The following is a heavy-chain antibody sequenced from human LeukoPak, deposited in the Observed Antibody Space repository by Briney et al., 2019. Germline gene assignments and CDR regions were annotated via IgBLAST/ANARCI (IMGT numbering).Heavy chain of an antibody. Sequence: SETLSLTCSVSGGSISSYYWSWIRQPPGKGLEWVGYIFYTGSTDYNPSLKSRITISVDTSKNQFSLRLSSVTAADTAVYYCARVGDTSGYFYYLDYWGQRALVTLSS. J-gene: IGHJ4*02. CDR1: GGSISSYY. V-gene: IGHV4-59*01. CDR3: ARVGDTSGYFYYLDY. D-gene: IGHD3-22*01. CDR2: IFYTGST.